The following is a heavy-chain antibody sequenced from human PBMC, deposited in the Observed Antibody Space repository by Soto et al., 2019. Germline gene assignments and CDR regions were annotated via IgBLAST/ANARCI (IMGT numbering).Heavy chain of an antibody. Sequence: GGSLRLSCAASGFTFSSYAMHWVRQAPGKGLEWVAVISYDGSNKYYADSVKGRFTISRDNSKNTLYLQMNSLRAEDTAVYYCASAKYYYDSSGPEFDYWGQGTLVTVSS. CDR3: ASAKYYYDSSGPEFDY. J-gene: IGHJ4*02. CDR1: GFTFSSYA. D-gene: IGHD3-22*01. V-gene: IGHV3-30-3*01. CDR2: ISYDGSNK.